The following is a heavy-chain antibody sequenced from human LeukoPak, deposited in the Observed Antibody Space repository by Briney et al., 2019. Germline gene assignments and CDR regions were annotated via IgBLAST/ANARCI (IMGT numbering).Heavy chain of an antibody. D-gene: IGHD2-21*02. CDR1: GYTFTSYA. J-gene: IGHJ4*02. V-gene: IGHV1-3*01. CDR2: INAGNGNT. Sequence: ASVKVSCKASGYTFTSYAMHWVRQAPGQRLEWMGWINAGNGNTKYSQKFQGRVTITRDTSASTAYMELSSLRSEDTAVYYCARVGAPIVVVTATSKNPPDYWGQGTLVTVSS. CDR3: ARVGAPIVVVTATSKNPPDY.